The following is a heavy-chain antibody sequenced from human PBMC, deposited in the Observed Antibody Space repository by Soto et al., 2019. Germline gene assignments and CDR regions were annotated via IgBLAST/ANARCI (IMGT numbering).Heavy chain of an antibody. Sequence: SETLSLTCTVSGGSISSYYWSWIRQPPGKGLEWIGYIYYSGSTNYNPSLKSRVTISVDTSKNQFSLKLSSVTAADTAVYYCARSVTGTDFDYWGQGTLVTVSS. J-gene: IGHJ4*02. CDR1: GGSISSYY. CDR3: ARSVTGTDFDY. V-gene: IGHV4-59*01. D-gene: IGHD1-20*01. CDR2: IYYSGST.